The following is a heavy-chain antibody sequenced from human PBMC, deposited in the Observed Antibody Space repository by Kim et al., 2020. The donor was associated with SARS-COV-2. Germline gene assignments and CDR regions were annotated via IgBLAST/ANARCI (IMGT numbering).Heavy chain of an antibody. CDR2: IKQDGSEK. CDR1: GFTFSSYW. CDR3: ARRGYDILTGYYTPGDY. D-gene: IGHD3-9*01. V-gene: IGHV3-7*03. J-gene: IGHJ4*02. Sequence: GGSLRLSCAASGFTFSSYWMSWVRQAPGKGLEWVANIKQDGSEKYYVDSVKGRFTISRDNAKNSLYLQMNSLRAEDTAVYYCARRGYDILTGYYTPGDYWGQGTLVTVSS.